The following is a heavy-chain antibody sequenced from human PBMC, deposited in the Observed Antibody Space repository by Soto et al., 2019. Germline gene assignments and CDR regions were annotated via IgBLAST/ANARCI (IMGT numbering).Heavy chain of an antibody. CDR2: IWYDGSNK. CDR1: GFAFSSYG. D-gene: IGHD2-8*01. J-gene: IGHJ6*02. CDR3: ARALFIRVSRYGMDD. Sequence: QVQLVESGGGVVQPGRSLRLSCAASGFAFSSYGMHWVRQAPGKGLEWVAVIWYDGSNKYYADSVKGRFTISRDNSKNTLYLQMNSLRAEDTAVYDCARALFIRVSRYGMDDWGQGTTVTVSS. V-gene: IGHV3-33*01.